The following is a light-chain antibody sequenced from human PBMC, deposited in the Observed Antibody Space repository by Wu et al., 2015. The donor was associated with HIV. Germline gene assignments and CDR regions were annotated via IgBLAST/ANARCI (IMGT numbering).Light chain of an antibody. CDR2: GVS. CDR3: HQYGSSPYT. V-gene: IGKV3-20*01. CDR1: QSVSSTY. Sequence: EIVLTQSPGTLSLSPGEGATLSCRASQSVSSTYLAWYQQKPGQAPRLLIYGVSSRATGIPDRFSGSGSGTDFTLTISRLEPEDCAVYYCHQYGSSPYTFGQGTKLEI. J-gene: IGKJ2*01.